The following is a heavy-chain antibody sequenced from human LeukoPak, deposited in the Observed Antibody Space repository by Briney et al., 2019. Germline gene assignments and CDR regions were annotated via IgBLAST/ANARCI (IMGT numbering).Heavy chain of an antibody. CDR2: ISWNSGSI. V-gene: IGHV3-9*01. CDR3: AKETSIVGATKAFDY. CDR1: GFTFDDYA. Sequence: GRSLRFSCAAYGFTFDDYARHWVRQAPGKGLEGVSGISWNSGSIGYADSVKGRFTISRDNAKNSLYLQMNSLRAEDTALYYCAKETSIVGATKAFDYWGQGTLVTVSS. D-gene: IGHD1-26*01. J-gene: IGHJ4*02.